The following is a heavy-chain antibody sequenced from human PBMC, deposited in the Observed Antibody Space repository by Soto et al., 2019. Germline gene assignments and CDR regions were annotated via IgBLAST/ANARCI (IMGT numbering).Heavy chain of an antibody. D-gene: IGHD6-13*01. V-gene: IGHV3-23*03. CDR1: GFTFSSYA. Sequence: PGGSLRLSCAASGFTFSSYAMSWVRQAPGKGLEWVSVIYSGGTTYYAGFVKGRFTISRDNSKNTVYLEMNSLRAEDAAVYFCARGMTAAASYYFDSWGQGTLVTVSS. CDR3: ARGMTAAASYYFDS. J-gene: IGHJ4*02. CDR2: IYSGGTT.